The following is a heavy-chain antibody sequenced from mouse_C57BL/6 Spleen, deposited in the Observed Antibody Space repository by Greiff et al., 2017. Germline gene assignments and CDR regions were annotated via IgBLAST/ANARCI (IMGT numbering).Heavy chain of an antibody. CDR1: GFTFSSYA. CDR2: ISDGGSYT. D-gene: IGHD1-1*01. Sequence: EVQGVESGGGLVKPGGSLKLPCAASGFTFSSYAMSWVRQTPEKRLEWVATISDGGSYTFYPDNVKGRFTISRDNAKNNLYLQMSHLKSEDTAMYYCARGLRMNYWGQGTTLTVSS. J-gene: IGHJ2*01. CDR3: ARGLRMNY. V-gene: IGHV5-4*01.